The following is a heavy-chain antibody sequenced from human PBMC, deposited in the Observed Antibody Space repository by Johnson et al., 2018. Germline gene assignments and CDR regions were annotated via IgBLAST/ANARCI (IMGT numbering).Heavy chain of an antibody. CDR3: ARGGEGYKFYYYYSMDV. CDR1: GFPFSSYA. CDR2: LSYDGGTK. J-gene: IGHJ6*03. Sequence: QVQLVQSGGGVVQPGRSLRLSCAASGFPFSSYAMHWVRQAPGKGLEWLAVLSYDGGTKYFTDSVKGRFTISRTNSKNTLYLQMNSLRAEDPAVDYCARGGEGYKFYYYYSMDVWGKGTTVTVSS. D-gene: IGHD5-24*01. V-gene: IGHV3-30-3*01.